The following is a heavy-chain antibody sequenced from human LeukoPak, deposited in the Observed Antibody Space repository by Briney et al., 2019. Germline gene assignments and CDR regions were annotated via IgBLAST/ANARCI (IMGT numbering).Heavy chain of an antibody. Sequence: PGGSLRLSCAASGFTFSDYYMSWIRQAPGKGLEWVSYISSSSSYTNYADSVKGRFTISRDNAKNSLYLQMNSLRAEDTAVYYCASIFYDILTGSDDWGQGTLVTVSS. CDR3: ASIFYDILTGSDD. J-gene: IGHJ4*02. V-gene: IGHV3-11*06. CDR1: GFTFSDYY. D-gene: IGHD3-9*01. CDR2: ISSSSSYT.